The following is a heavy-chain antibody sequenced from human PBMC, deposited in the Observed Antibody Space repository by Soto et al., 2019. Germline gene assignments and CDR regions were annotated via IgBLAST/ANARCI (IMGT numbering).Heavy chain of an antibody. J-gene: IGHJ4*02. V-gene: IGHV4-31*11. CDR1: GGSISSGGYY. Sequence: RSLTCAVSGGSISSGGYYWSWIRQHPGKGLEWIGYIFYSGSTYYSPSLKSRVTISVDTSKNQFSLELSSVTAADTAVYYCARAWGVNSALGRSADYWGQGTLVTVSS. CDR3: ARAWGVNSALGRSADY. CDR2: IFYSGST. D-gene: IGHD1-20*01.